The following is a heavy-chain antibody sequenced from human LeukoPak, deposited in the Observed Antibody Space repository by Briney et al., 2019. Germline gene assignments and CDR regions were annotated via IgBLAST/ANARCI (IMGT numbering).Heavy chain of an antibody. CDR2: ISSASGIM. V-gene: IGHV3-48*01. CDR3: ARTDGFDI. Sequence: QPGGSLRLSCAASGFIFNNYYMNWVRQAPGKGLEWVSYISSASGIMYYADSVKGRFTISRDNAKNALYLQMNSLRADDTAVYYCARTDGFDIWGQGTMVTVSS. J-gene: IGHJ3*02. CDR1: GFIFNNYY.